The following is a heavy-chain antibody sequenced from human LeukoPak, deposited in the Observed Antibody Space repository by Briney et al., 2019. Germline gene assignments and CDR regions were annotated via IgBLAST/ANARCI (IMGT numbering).Heavy chain of an antibody. CDR2: MNPNSGNT. V-gene: IGHV1-8*01. CDR1: GYTFTNDN. CDR3: ARALRIVGATFPPGY. Sequence: GASVKVSCEASGYTFTNDNINWVRQATGQGLEWMGWMNPNSGNTGYAQKFQGRVTMTRNTSISTAYMELSSLRSEDTAVYYCARALRIVGATFPPGYWGQGTLVTVSS. D-gene: IGHD1-26*01. J-gene: IGHJ4*02.